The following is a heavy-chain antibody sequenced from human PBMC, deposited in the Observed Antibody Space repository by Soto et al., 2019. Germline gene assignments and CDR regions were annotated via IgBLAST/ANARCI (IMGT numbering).Heavy chain of an antibody. V-gene: IGHV4-30-2*01. Sequence: QLQLQDSGSGLIKASETLSLTCSVSGGSITSGGYSWSWVRQPPGKGPEWVGYTFWSGNSHHQPSLNGRGTISIERSRNQFSLRLRSVTAADTATYFWARGGATTVAPFWYFDLWGRGTLVTVSS. CDR1: GGSITSGGYS. J-gene: IGHJ2*01. D-gene: IGHD4-17*01. CDR3: ARGGATTVAPFWYFDL. CDR2: TFWSGNS.